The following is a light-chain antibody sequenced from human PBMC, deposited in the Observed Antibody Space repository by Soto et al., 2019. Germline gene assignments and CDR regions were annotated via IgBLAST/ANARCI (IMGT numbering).Light chain of an antibody. CDR2: QDS. Sequence: SYELTQPPSVSVSPGQTASITCSGDKLGDKYACWYQQMPGQSPVLVIYQDSKRPSGIPERFSGSNSGNTATLTISGTQAMDEADYYCQAWDSNTYVVFGGGTQLTVL. CDR1: KLGDKY. J-gene: IGLJ2*01. CDR3: QAWDSNTYVV. V-gene: IGLV3-1*01.